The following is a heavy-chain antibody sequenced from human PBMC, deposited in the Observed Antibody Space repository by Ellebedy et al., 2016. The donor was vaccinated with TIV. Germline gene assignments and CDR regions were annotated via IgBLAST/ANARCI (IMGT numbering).Heavy chain of an antibody. Sequence: ASVKVSCKASGYTFTGNYMHWVRQAPGQGLEWMGWIYPSSGGTNYAQKFQGRVTMTEDTSTDTAYMELSSLRSEDTAVYYCATRYSGSYATSNYYYYGMDVWGQGTTVTVSS. V-gene: IGHV1-2*02. J-gene: IGHJ6*02. CDR3: ATRYSGSYATSNYYYYGMDV. D-gene: IGHD1-26*01. CDR1: GYTFTGNY. CDR2: IYPSSGGT.